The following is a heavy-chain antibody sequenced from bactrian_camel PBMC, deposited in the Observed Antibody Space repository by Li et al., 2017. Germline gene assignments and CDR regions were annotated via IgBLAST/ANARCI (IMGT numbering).Heavy chain of an antibody. Sequence: HVQLVESGGGLVQPGESLRLSCVASGITFSRHDMSWVRQAPGKGLEWVSTIYSDGSSTYYADSVKGRFTISRDNAKNTVYLQMNSLKSEDTATYYCAARSVPNCVGNNWSKWSYVNWGQGTQVTVS. CDR3: AARSVPNCVGNNWSKWSYVN. V-gene: IGHV3-2*01. D-gene: IGHD7*01. CDR2: IYSDGSST. J-gene: IGHJ4*01. CDR1: GITFSRHD.